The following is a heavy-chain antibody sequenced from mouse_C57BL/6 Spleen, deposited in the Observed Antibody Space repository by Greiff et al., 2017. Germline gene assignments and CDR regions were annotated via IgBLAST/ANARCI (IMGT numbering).Heavy chain of an antibody. D-gene: IGHD2-1*01. CDR2: ISSGGSYT. V-gene: IGHV5-6*01. CDR3: ARHALYGNYGVDY. J-gene: IGHJ2*01. Sequence: EVMLVESGGDLVKPGGSLKLSCAASGFTFSSYGMSWVRQTPDKRLEWVATISSGGSYTYYPDSVKGRFTISRDNAKNTLYLQMSSLKSEDTALYYCARHALYGNYGVDYWGQGTTLTVSS. CDR1: GFTFSSYG.